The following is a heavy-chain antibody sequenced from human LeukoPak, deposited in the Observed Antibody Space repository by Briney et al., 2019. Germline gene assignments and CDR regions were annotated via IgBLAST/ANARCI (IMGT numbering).Heavy chain of an antibody. V-gene: IGHV3-30*04. D-gene: IGHD3-10*01. CDR3: ARAFGAYGSGSYSPFDY. CDR1: GFTFSSYA. CDR2: ISYEGSNK. J-gene: IGHJ4*02. Sequence: GRSLRLSCAASGFTFSSYAIHWVRQAPGRGLEWVAVISYEGSNKYYADFVKGRLTISRDNSKKTLYLQMNSLRAEDTAVYYCARAFGAYGSGSYSPFDYWGQGTLVTVSS.